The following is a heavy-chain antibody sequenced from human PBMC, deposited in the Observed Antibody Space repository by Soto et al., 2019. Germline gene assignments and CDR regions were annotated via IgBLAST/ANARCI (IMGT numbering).Heavy chain of an antibody. J-gene: IGHJ6*02. CDR1: GFTFRSYA. Sequence: PGWSLRLSCAASGFTFRSYAMHWVRQAPGKGLEWVAVISYDGNNKYYADSVKGRFTISRDNSKNTLYLQMNSLRAEDTAIYYCARHKRSPALSDPSNGMDVWGQGTTVTVSS. CDR3: ARHKRSPALSDPSNGMDV. V-gene: IGHV3-30-3*01. D-gene: IGHD3-16*01. CDR2: ISYDGNNK.